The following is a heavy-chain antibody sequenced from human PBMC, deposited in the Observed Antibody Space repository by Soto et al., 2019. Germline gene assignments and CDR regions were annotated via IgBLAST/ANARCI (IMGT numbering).Heavy chain of an antibody. CDR3: AKGISGYDYYMDV. CDR1: GFTFDDYA. V-gene: IGHV3-9*01. CDR2: ISWNSGSI. J-gene: IGHJ6*03. Sequence: GGSLRLSCAASGFTFDDYAMHWVRQAPGKGLEWVSGISWNSGSIGYADSVKGRFTISRDNAKNSLYLQMNSLRAEDTALYYCAKGISGYDYYMDVWGKGTTVTVSS. D-gene: IGHD1-26*01.